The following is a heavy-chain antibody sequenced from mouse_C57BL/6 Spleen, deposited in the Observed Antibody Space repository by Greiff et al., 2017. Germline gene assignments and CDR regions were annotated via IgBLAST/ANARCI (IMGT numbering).Heavy chain of an antibody. J-gene: IGHJ2*01. V-gene: IGHV5-4*01. CDR2: ISDGGSYT. D-gene: IGHD1-1*01. Sequence: EVQLVESGGGLVKPGGSLKLSCAASGFTFSSYAMSWVRQTPEKRLEWVATISDGGSYTYYPDNVKGRFTISRDNAKNNLYLQMSHLKSENTAMYYCARDHGSSPFDYWGHGTTLSVSS. CDR1: GFTFSSYA. CDR3: ARDHGSSPFDY.